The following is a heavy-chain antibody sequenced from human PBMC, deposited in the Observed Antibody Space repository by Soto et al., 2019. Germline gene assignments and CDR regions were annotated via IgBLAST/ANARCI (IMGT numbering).Heavy chain of an antibody. Sequence: QVQLVQSGAEVKKPGASVKVSCKASGYTFTSYAMHWVRQAPGQRLEWMGWINAGNGNTKYSQKFQGRVTITRDTSASTAYMELSSLRSEDTAVYYYARVRQNSGYLDYWGQGTLVTVSS. CDR3: ARVRQNSGYLDY. CDR2: INAGNGNT. CDR1: GYTFTSYA. V-gene: IGHV1-3*01. J-gene: IGHJ4*02. D-gene: IGHD1-26*01.